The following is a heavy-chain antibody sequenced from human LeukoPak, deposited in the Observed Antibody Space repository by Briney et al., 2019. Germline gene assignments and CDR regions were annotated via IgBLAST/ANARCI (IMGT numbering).Heavy chain of an antibody. D-gene: IGHD6-13*01. V-gene: IGHV4-59*01. CDR3: ARDSSSWYGKWIDP. CDR1: GGSISSYY. J-gene: IGHJ5*02. CDR2: IYYSGST. Sequence: SETLSLTCTVSGGSISSYYWSWIRQPPGKGLEWIGYIYYSGSTNYNPSLKSRVTISVDTSKNQFSLKLSSVTAADTAVYYCARDSSSWYGKWIDPWGQGTLVTVSS.